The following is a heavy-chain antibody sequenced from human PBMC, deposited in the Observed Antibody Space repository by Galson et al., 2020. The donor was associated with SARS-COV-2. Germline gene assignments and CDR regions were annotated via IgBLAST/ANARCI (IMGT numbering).Heavy chain of an antibody. CDR3: ARTYSGSYLFYFDY. D-gene: IGHD1-26*01. V-gene: IGHV3-30-3*01. CDR1: GFTFSSYA. Sequence: GGSLRLSCAASGFTFSSYAMHWVRQAPGKGLEWVAVISYDGSNKYYADSVKGRFTISRDNSKNTLYLQMNSLRAEDTAVYYCARTYSGSYLFYFDYWGQGTLVTVSS. J-gene: IGHJ4*02. CDR2: ISYDGSNK.